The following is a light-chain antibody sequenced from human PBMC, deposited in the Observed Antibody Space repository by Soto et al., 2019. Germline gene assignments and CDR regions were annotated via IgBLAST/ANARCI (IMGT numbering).Light chain of an antibody. Sequence: EIVLTQSPATLSLSPGERATLSCRASQSVSSYLAWYQQKPGQAPRLLIYDASNRATGIPARFSGSGSGTDFTLPIISLEPEDFAVYYCQRRGTFGQGTKLEIK. CDR3: QRRGT. J-gene: IGKJ2*01. CDR2: DAS. CDR1: QSVSSY. V-gene: IGKV3-11*01.